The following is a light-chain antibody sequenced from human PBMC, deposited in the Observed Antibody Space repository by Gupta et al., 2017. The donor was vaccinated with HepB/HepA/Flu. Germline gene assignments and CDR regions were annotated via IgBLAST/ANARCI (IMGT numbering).Light chain of an antibody. CDR1: QDIRTW. V-gene: IGKV1D-12*01. CDR3: QEANRFPLT. Sequence: DIQMTKSPSSVSASVGDRVTITCRASQDIRTWLAWYQQKPGRAPKLLMYAASTLQSGVSSRFSGSGSGTDFTLTISSLQSEDRATYYCQEANRFPLTFGGGTKVEIK. CDR2: AAS. J-gene: IGKJ4*01.